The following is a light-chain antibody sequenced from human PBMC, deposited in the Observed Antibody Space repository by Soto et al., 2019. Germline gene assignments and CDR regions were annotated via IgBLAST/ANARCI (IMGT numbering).Light chain of an antibody. J-gene: IGKJ5*01. CDR3: QQYNNWPAIT. CDR2: GAS. V-gene: IGKV3D-15*01. CDR1: QGVRSN. Sequence: EIDMTQSRSTLSVSPGERATLSCRASQGVRSNLAGYQQKPGQPPRLVISGASTRAPGIPARFSGFGSGTDFTLTISSLQSEDFAIYYCQQYNNWPAITFGQRTRLEIK.